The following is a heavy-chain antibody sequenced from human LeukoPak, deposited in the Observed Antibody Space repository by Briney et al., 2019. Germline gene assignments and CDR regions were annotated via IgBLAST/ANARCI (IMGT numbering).Heavy chain of an antibody. Sequence: GGSLRLSCAASGFTFSSYGMHWVRQAPGKGLEWVAFIRYDGSNKYYTDSVRGRFTISRDSSKNTLYLQMNSLRAEDTAVYYCAKDQYSSSYYFDYWGQGTLVTVSS. CDR2: IRYDGSNK. CDR3: AKDQYSSSYYFDY. V-gene: IGHV3-30*02. CDR1: GFTFSSYG. J-gene: IGHJ4*02. D-gene: IGHD6-6*01.